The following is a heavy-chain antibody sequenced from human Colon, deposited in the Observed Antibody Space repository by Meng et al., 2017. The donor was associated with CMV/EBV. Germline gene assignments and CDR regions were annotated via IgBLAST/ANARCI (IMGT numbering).Heavy chain of an antibody. CDR2: IYPQDGGT. CDR1: GYTFTANH. CDR3: VRESWYFDF. D-gene: IGHD6-13*01. J-gene: IGHJ4*02. V-gene: IGHV1-2*02. Sequence: QGQLVQSRTEVKKPGASVEVSCQTSGYTFTANHLHWVRQAPGQGLEWMGWIYPQDGGTYFAQKFQDRVTLTRDTSITTAYMELSGLTSDDTAIYYCVRESWYFDFWGEGTLVTVSS.